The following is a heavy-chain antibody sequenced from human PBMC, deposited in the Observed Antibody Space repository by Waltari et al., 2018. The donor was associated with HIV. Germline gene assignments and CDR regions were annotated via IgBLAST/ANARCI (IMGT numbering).Heavy chain of an antibody. CDR2: INGDGSRT. V-gene: IGHV3-74*01. J-gene: IGHJ4*02. D-gene: IGHD6-19*01. Sequence: EVQLVESGGGLVQPGGSLRLSCAASGFSFSSYWIHWVRQAPGKGLVWVSRINGDGSRTNYADSVEGRFTISRDNAKNTLYLQMNSLRAEDTAVYYCAREGASSGSYYFDYWGQGTLVTVSS. CDR1: GFSFSSYW. CDR3: AREGASSGSYYFDY.